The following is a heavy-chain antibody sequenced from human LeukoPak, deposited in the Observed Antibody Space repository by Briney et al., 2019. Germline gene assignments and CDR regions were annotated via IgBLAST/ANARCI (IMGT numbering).Heavy chain of an antibody. Sequence: ASVTVSCKASGYTFTGYYMHWVRQAPGQGLEWMGWINPNSGGTNYAQKFQGRGTMTRYTSISKAYVELSRQSSNDTHVECLSRGGYYDSSGNSDPGRRGTQVTVPS. CDR1: GYTFTGYY. CDR2: INPNSGGT. J-gene: IGHJ5*02. V-gene: IGHV1-2*02. CDR3: SRGGYYDSSGNSDP. D-gene: IGHD3-22*01.